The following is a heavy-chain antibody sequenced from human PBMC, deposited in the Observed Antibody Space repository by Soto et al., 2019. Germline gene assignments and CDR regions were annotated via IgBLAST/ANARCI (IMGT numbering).Heavy chain of an antibody. V-gene: IGHV4-31*03. CDR1: GGSISSGGYY. Sequence: SETLSLTCTVSGGSISSGGYYWSWIRQHPGKGLEWIGYIYYSGSTYYNPSLKSRVTISVDTSKNQFSLKLSSVTAADTAVYYCARATAMVTSLYYGMDVWGQGTTVTVSS. CDR3: ARATAMVTSLYYGMDV. D-gene: IGHD5-18*01. CDR2: IYYSGST. J-gene: IGHJ6*02.